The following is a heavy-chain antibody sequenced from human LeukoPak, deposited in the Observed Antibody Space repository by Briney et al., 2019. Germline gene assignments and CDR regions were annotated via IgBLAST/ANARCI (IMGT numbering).Heavy chain of an antibody. V-gene: IGHV3-21*01. CDR2: ISSSSSHI. CDR3: ARDYYGDYYFDY. CDR1: GFTFSTYG. Sequence: GGSLRLSCVASGFTFSTYGMHWVRQAPGKGLEWVSSISSSSSHIYYADSVKGRFTISRDNAKNSLYLQMNSLRAEDTAVYYCARDYYGDYYFDYWGQGTLVTVSS. D-gene: IGHD4-17*01. J-gene: IGHJ4*02.